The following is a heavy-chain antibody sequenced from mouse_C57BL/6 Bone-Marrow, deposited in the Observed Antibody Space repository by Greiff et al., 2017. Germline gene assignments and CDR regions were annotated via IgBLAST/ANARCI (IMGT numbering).Heavy chain of an antibody. J-gene: IGHJ1*03. CDR2: IWRGGST. CDR3: ARDYGSSYRYFDV. D-gene: IGHD1-1*01. CDR1: GFSLTSYG. V-gene: IGHV2-2*01. Sequence: QVQLKQSGPGLVQPSQSLSITCTVSGFSLTSYGVHWVRQSPGKGLEWLGVIWRGGSTDYNAAFISRLSISKDNSKSQVFFKMNSLQADDTAIYYCARDYGSSYRYFDVWGTGTTVTVSS.